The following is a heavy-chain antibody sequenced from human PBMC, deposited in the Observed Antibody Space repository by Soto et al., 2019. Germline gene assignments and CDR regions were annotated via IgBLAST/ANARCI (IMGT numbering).Heavy chain of an antibody. D-gene: IGHD6-6*01. Sequence: QVQLVQSGAEVKKPGSSVKVSCKASGGTFSSYAISWVRQAPGQGLEWMGGIIPIFGTANYAQKFQGRVTIPADESTRTDYMELSSLGSEDTAVYYCARDSIPAYSSSVWFDPWGQGTLVTVSS. V-gene: IGHV1-69*01. CDR2: IIPIFGTA. CDR1: GGTFSSYA. CDR3: ARDSIPAYSSSVWFDP. J-gene: IGHJ5*02.